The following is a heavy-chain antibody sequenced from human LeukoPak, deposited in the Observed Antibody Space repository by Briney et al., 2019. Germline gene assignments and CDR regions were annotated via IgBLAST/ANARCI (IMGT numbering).Heavy chain of an antibody. Sequence: PGGSLRLSCTTSGLTFSNCVMTWVRQSPGKGLEWVSSISPSGGSTFYADSVKDRFTISRDNSKNTLYLQMSSLGAEDTAAYYCAGGYSGYDFFDSWGQGTLVTVSS. V-gene: IGHV3-23*01. CDR3: AGGYSGYDFFDS. J-gene: IGHJ4*02. D-gene: IGHD5-12*01. CDR1: GLTFSNCV. CDR2: ISPSGGST.